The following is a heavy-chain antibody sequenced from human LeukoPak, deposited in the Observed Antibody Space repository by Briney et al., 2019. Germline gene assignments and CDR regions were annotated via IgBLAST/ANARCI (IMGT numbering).Heavy chain of an antibody. CDR1: GITLSNYG. V-gene: IGHV3-23*01. CDR3: AKRGVVIRVILVGFHKQAYYFES. Sequence: PGGSLRLSCVVSGITLSNYGMSWVRQAPGKGLEWVAGISDSGGTTNYADSVKSRFTVSRDNPKNTLYLQMNSLRAEDTAVYFCAKRGVVIRVILVGFHKQAYYFESWGQGVLVTVSS. CDR2: ISDSGGTT. D-gene: IGHD3-22*01. J-gene: IGHJ4*02.